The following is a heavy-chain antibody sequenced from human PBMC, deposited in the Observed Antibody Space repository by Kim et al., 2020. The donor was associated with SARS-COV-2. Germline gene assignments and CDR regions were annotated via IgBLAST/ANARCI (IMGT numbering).Heavy chain of an antibody. V-gene: IGHV4-30-2*01. Sequence: NPALKGRVTISVDRSTDQFSLKLSSVTAADTAVYYCARVRDTAMAAYFDYWGQGTLVTVSS. CDR3: ARVRDTAMAAYFDY. D-gene: IGHD5-18*01. J-gene: IGHJ4*02.